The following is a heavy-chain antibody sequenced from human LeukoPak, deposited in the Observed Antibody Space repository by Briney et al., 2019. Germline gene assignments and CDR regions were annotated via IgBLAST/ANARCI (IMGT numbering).Heavy chain of an antibody. CDR2: IHYSGTT. V-gene: IGHV4-59*12. D-gene: IGHD6-19*01. CDR3: ARSSKPPSSGWYCGLDP. CDR1: GGSISTYY. Sequence: SESLSLTCTVSGGSISTYYWSWIRQPPGKGLEWIGYIHYSGTTNYNPSLNSRVTISVDTSKNQFSLQLNSVTPEDTAVYYCARSSKPPSSGWYCGLDPWGQGTLVTVSS. J-gene: IGHJ5*02.